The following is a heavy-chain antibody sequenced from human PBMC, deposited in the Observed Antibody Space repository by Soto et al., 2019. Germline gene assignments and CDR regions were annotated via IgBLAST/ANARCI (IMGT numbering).Heavy chain of an antibody. CDR3: ARALLGYCSGGSFYSGPY. V-gene: IGHV1-69*02. CDR2: IIPILGIA. J-gene: IGHJ4*02. Sequence: GASVKVSCKASGGTFSSYTISWVRQAPGQGLEWMGRIIPILGIANYAQKFQGRVTITADKSTSTAYMELSSLRSEDTAVYYCARALLGYCSGGSFYSGPYWGQGTLVTVSS. CDR1: GGTFSSYT. D-gene: IGHD2-15*01.